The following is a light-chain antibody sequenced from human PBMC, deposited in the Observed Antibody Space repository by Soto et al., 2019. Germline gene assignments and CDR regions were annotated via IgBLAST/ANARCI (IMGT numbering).Light chain of an antibody. CDR3: QQRSSWPST. CDR1: QSVSSY. J-gene: IGKJ4*01. V-gene: IGKV3-11*01. CDR2: DAS. Sequence: EIVLTQSPVTLSLSPGERATLSCRASQSVSSYLAWYQQKPGQAPRLLIYDASNRATGIPARFSGSGSGTDFTLTISSLEPEDFAVYYCQQRSSWPSTCGGGTKVEIK.